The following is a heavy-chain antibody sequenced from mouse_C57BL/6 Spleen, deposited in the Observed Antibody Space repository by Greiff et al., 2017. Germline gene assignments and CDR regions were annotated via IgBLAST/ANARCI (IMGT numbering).Heavy chain of an antibody. CDR2: ISDGGSYT. D-gene: IGHD2-4*01. J-gene: IGHJ2*01. CDR3: ARGDIYYDYGGYYFDY. V-gene: IGHV5-4*03. CDR1: GFTFSSYA. Sequence: EVKLVESGGGLVKPGGSLKLSCAASGFTFSSYAMSWVRQTPEKRLEWVATISDGGSYTYYPDNVKGRFTISRDNAKNNLYLQMSHLKSEDTAMYYCARGDIYYDYGGYYFDYWGQGTTRTVSS.